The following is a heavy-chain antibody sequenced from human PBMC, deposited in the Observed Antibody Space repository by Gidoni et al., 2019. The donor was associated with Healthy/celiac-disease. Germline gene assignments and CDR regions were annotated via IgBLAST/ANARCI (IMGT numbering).Heavy chain of an antibody. CDR1: GGSFSGYY. D-gene: IGHD2-2*01. J-gene: IGHJ4*02. V-gene: IGHV4-34*01. CDR2: INHSGST. Sequence: QVQLQQWGAGLLKPSETLSLTCAVDGGSFSGYYWRWIRQPPGKGLEWIGEINHSGSTNYNPSLKSRVTISVDTSKNQFSLKLSSVTAADTAVYYCARGRNRYCSSTSCYARFDYWGQGTLVTVSS. CDR3: ARGRNRYCSSTSCYARFDY.